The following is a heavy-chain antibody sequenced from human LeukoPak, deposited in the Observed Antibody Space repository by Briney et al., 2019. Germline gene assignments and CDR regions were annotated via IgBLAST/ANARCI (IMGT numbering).Heavy chain of an antibody. CDR3: ARNQQLGGHSYYYYGMDV. CDR2: ISGSGGST. V-gene: IGHV3-23*01. J-gene: IGHJ6*02. Sequence: GGSLRLSCTASGFTFSSYAMICVRQAPGKGLECVSAISGSGGSTYYADSVEGRFTISRDNSKNTLYLQMNSLRADDTAIYYCARNQQLGGHSYYYYGMDVWGQGTTVTVSS. D-gene: IGHD3-16*01. CDR1: GFTFSSYA.